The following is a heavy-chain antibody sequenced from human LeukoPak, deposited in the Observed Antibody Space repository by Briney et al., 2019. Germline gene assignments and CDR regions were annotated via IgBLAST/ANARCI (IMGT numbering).Heavy chain of an antibody. CDR1: GFTFDDYS. CDR2: INWNSGTI. Sequence: GGSLRLSCATSGFTFDDYSVQWVRQAPGKGLEWVSGINWNSGTIGYADSVKGRFTISRDNAKNSLYLQMNSLRAEDTALYYCTKMRRGGDGLDIWGQGTLVTVSA. V-gene: IGHV3-9*01. D-gene: IGHD2-21*02. J-gene: IGHJ4*02. CDR3: TKMRRGGDGLDI.